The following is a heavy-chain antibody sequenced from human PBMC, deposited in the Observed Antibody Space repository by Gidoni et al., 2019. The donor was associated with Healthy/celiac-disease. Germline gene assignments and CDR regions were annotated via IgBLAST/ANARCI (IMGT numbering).Heavy chain of an antibody. Sequence: QVQLQQWGAGLLKPSETLSLTCAVYGGSFSGYYWSWIRQPPGKGLEWSGEINHSGSTNYNPSLKSRVTISVDTSKNQFSLKLSSVTAADTAVYYCARETEGNFDYWGQGTLVTVSS. CDR3: ARETEGNFDY. CDR2: INHSGST. CDR1: GGSFSGYY. J-gene: IGHJ4*02. V-gene: IGHV4-34*01.